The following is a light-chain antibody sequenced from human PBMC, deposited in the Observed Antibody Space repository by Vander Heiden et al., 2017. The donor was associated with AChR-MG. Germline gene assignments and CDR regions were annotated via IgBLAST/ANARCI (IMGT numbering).Light chain of an antibody. V-gene: IGKV1-27*01. CDR1: QGINTY. Sequence: DIQMTQSPSSLSASVGDRVTITCRASQGINTYLAWYQQKPGKVPKLLIYAASSSASGVPSRFSGSGSGTDFTLTISSLQPEDVATYYCQKYNSAPLTFGGGTKVEIK. CDR2: AAS. J-gene: IGKJ4*01. CDR3: QKYNSAPLT.